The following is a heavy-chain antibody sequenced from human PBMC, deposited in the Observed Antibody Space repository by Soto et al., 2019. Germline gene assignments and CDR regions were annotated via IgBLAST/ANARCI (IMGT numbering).Heavy chain of an antibody. CDR2: VYYSGAT. D-gene: IGHD3-16*01. CDR3: ARDKDLQPTVWGF. CDR1: GDSMATGGHY. J-gene: IGHJ4*02. V-gene: IGHV4-31*03. Sequence: SETLSLTCTVSGDSMATGGHYYNWIRQVPGKGLEWIGYVYYSGATHYTPSPRARATISRDTSKNQFSLRLISVTAADTALYYCARDKDLQPTVWGFWGQGIQVTVSS.